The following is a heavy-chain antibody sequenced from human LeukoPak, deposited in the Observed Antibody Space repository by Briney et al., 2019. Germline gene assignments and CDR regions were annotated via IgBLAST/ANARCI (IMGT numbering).Heavy chain of an antibody. D-gene: IGHD6-6*01. V-gene: IGHV3-30-3*01. CDR3: ARAQARQFDY. CDR2: ISYDGSNK. CDR1: GFTFSSYA. Sequence: GRSLRLSCAASGFTFSSYAMHWVRQAPGKGLEWVAVISYDGSNKYYADSVKGRFTISRDNSKNTLYLQMSSLRAEDTAVYYCARAQARQFDYWGQGTLVTVSS. J-gene: IGHJ4*02.